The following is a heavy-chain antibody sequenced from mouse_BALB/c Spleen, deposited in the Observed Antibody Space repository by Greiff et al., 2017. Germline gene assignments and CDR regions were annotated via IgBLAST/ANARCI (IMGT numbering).Heavy chain of an antibody. CDR1: GYTFTSYY. CDR3: ARGGYDDYFDN. V-gene: IGHV1S56*01. D-gene: IGHD2-2*01. CDR2: FYPGDGST. J-gene: IGHJ2*01. Sequence: QVQLQQSGPELVKPGASVKMSCKASGYTFTSYYIHWVKQRPGQGLVWIGWFYPGDGSTKYNEKFKGKTTLTADKSSSTAYMLLGSLTSEDSAIYFCARGGYDDYFDNRGKGAAHTVSS.